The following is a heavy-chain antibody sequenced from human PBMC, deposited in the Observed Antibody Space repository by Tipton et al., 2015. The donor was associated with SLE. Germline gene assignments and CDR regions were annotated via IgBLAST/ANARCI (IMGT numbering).Heavy chain of an antibody. CDR3: TRFDGLPNWFDP. CDR1: GFTFSSYW. Sequence: SLRLSCAASGFTFSSYWMNWVRQAPGKGLEWVGFIRSKAYGGTTEYAASVKGRFTISRDDSKSIAYLQMNSLKTEDTAVYYCTRFDGLPNWFDPWGQGTLVTVSS. CDR2: IRSKAYGGTT. J-gene: IGHJ5*02. D-gene: IGHD3-9*01. V-gene: IGHV3-49*04.